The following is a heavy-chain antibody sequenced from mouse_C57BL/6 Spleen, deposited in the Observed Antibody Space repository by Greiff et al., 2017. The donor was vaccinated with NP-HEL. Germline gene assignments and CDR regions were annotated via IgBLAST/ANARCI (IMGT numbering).Heavy chain of an antibody. V-gene: IGHV1-76*01. CDR3: ARDDV. Sequence: VQLHQSGAELVRPGASVQLSCKASGYTFTDYYINWVKQRPGQGLEWIARIYPGSGNTYYNEKFKGKATLTAEKSSSTAYMQLSSLTSEDSAVYFCARDDVWGTGTTVTVSS. CDR1: GYTFTDYY. CDR2: IYPGSGNT. J-gene: IGHJ1*03.